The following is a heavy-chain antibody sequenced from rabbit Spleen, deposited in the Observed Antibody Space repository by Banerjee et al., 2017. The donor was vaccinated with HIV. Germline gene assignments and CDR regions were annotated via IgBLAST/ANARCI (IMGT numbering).Heavy chain of an antibody. Sequence: QSLEESGGDLVKPGASQTLTCTASGFSFSSSYYMCWVRQAPGKGLEWIACIYAGSIGSTAYASWAKGRFTISKTSSTTVTLQMTSLTAADTATYFCARDSGSSFSSYGMDLWGPGTLVTVS. D-gene: IGHD8-1*01. J-gene: IGHJ6*01. CDR3: ARDSGSSFSSYGMDL. CDR2: IYAGSIGST. CDR1: GFSFSSSYY. V-gene: IGHV1S40*01.